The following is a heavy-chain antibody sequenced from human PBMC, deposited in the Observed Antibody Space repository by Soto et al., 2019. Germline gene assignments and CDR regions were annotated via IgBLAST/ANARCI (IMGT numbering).Heavy chain of an antibody. Sequence: PSETLSLTCSVSGASISSYYYTWIRQTPGKGLKWISYIYLGSSINYNPSFKSRVIISVDTSKNQFSLKLSSVTAAYTAVYYCARRYSSSFDYWGQGTLVTVSS. CDR3: ARRYSSSFDY. CDR1: GASISSYY. V-gene: IGHV4-59*08. J-gene: IGHJ4*02. D-gene: IGHD6-13*01. CDR2: IYLGSSI.